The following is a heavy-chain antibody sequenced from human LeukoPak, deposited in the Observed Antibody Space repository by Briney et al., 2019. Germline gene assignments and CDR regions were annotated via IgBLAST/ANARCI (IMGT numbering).Heavy chain of an antibody. V-gene: IGHV3-23*01. CDR1: GFTFSSYA. CDR3: AKYIQLWLRPPYYFDY. D-gene: IGHD5-18*01. Sequence: PGGSLRLSCAASGFTFSSYAMSWVRQAPGKGLEWVSAIGGSGGSTYYADSVKGRFTISRDNSKNTLYLQMNSLRAEDTAVYYCAKYIQLWLRPPYYFDYWGQGTLVTVSS. J-gene: IGHJ4*02. CDR2: IGGSGGST.